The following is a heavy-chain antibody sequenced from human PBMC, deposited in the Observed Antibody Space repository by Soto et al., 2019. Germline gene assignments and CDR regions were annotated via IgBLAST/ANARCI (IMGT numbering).Heavy chain of an antibody. CDR3: ARDKTTGHFDN. V-gene: IGHV4-34*01. D-gene: IGHD1-7*01. CDR1: GGSFSGYY. Sequence: SETLSLTCAVYGGSFSGYYWTWIRQPPGTGLEWIGEINHSGSTNYNPSLKSRVTISVDTSKNQFSLKLTSVTAADTAVYYCARDKTTGHFDNWCQRTPVTVSS. CDR2: INHSGST. J-gene: IGHJ4*02.